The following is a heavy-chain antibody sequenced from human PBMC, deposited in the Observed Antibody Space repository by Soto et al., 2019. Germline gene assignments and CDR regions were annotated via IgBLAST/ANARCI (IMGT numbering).Heavy chain of an antibody. CDR3: ARSPLYSGSYFDY. J-gene: IGHJ4*02. Sequence: SETLSLTCTVSGGSISSYYWSWIRQPPGKGLEWIGYIYYSGSTNYNPSLKSRVTISVDTYKNQFSLKLSSVTAAETAVYYCARSPLYSGSYFDYWGQGTLVTVSS. D-gene: IGHD1-26*01. CDR2: IYYSGST. V-gene: IGHV4-59*01. CDR1: GGSISSYY.